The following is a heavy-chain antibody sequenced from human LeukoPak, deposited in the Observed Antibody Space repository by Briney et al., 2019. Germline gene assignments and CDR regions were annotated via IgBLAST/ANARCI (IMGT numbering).Heavy chain of an antibody. CDR2: ISYDGSNK. V-gene: IGHV3-30*04. Sequence: GRSLRLSCAASGFTFSSYAMHWVRQAPGKGLEWVAVISYDGSNKYYADSVKGRFTISRDNSENSKNTVYLQMNTLRAEDTAVYYCARALRIHGFDYWGQGTLVTVSS. CDR1: GFTFSSYA. CDR3: ARALRIHGFDY. D-gene: IGHD3-3*01. J-gene: IGHJ4*02.